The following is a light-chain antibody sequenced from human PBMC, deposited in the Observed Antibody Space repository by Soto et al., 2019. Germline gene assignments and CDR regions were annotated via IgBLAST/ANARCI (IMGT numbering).Light chain of an antibody. CDR2: AAS. CDR3: QQSYTTPLT. CDR1: QSISSY. J-gene: IGKJ4*01. Sequence: DIQMTQSPSSLSASVGDRVTITCRASQSISSYLNWYQQKPGKAPNLLIYAASTLQSGVPSRFSGSGSGTDFTLTIRSLQPEDFATYDCQQSYTTPLTFGGGTKVEIK. V-gene: IGKV1-39*01.